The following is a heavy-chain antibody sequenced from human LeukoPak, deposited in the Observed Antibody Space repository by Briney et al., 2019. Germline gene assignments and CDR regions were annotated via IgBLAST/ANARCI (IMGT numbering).Heavy chain of an antibody. CDR2: INHSGST. Sequence: PSETLSLTCAVYGGSFSGYYWSWIRQPPGKGLEWIGEINHSGSTNYNPSLKSRVTISVDTSKNQFSLKLSSVTAADTAVYYCASSRYYYDSSGYQVFDYWGQGTLVTVSS. CDR1: GGSFSGYY. V-gene: IGHV4-34*01. J-gene: IGHJ4*02. D-gene: IGHD3-22*01. CDR3: ASSRYYYDSSGYQVFDY.